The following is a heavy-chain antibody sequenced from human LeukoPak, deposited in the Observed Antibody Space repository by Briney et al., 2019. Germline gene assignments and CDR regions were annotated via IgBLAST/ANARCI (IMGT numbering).Heavy chain of an antibody. V-gene: IGHV3-21*01. Sequence: GGSLRLSCAASGFTFSSYSMNWVRQAPGQRLEWVSSISSSSSYIYYADSVKGRFTISRDNAKNSLYLQMNSLRAEDTAVYYCALVHVEGYCSSTSCYAFDYWGQGTLVTVSS. CDR1: GFTFSSYS. CDR3: ALVHVEGYCSSTSCYAFDY. D-gene: IGHD2-2*01. J-gene: IGHJ4*02. CDR2: ISSSSSYI.